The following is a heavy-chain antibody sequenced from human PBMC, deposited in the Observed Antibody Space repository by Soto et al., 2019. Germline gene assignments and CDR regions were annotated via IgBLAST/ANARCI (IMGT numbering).Heavy chain of an antibody. V-gene: IGHV5-51*01. D-gene: IGHD2-8*02. CDR2: IYPGYSDT. CDR1: GYSFTTYW. Sequence: PWESLKISWKGSGYSFTTYWIGWVPQMPVKGLEGMGIIYPGYSDTRYSPAFQGQVTISVDKSINTAYLHWSSLQASDTAIFYCARRLVSPEFFDIWGQGTMVTVSS. CDR3: ARRLVSPEFFDI. J-gene: IGHJ3*02.